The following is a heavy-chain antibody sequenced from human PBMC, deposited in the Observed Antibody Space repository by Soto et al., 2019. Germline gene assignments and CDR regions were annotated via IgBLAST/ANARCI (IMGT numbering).Heavy chain of an antibody. V-gene: IGHV1-46*01. CDR1: SDTFTIYY. Sequence: ASVNVSFKGRSDTFTIYYRHLLRQSPLQGREGMGIINPNVGRTRFAQTFHCRITITTDTSTSTVYMELRSLRSEDTAGYYCARSSGGVSGIIIESSKWSDRWGQGSLLTVSS. CDR3: ARSSGGVSGIIIESSKWSDR. D-gene: IGHD3-16*01. J-gene: IGHJ5*02. CDR2: INPNVGRT.